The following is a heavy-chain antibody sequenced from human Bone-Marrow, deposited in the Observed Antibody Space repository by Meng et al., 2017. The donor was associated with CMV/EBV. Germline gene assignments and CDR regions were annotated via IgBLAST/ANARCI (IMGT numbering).Heavy chain of an antibody. CDR2: ISAYNGNT. J-gene: IGHJ3*02. Sequence: ASVKVSCKASGYTFTSYGISWVRQAPGQGLEWMGWISAYNGNTNSAQKLQGRVTMTTDTSTSTAYMELRSLRSDDTAVYYCARHKTFESVIDLIPDAFAIWGQGTTVTVSS. CDR3: ARHKTFESVIDLIPDAFAI. V-gene: IGHV1-18*01. D-gene: IGHD2-21*01. CDR1: GYTFTSYG.